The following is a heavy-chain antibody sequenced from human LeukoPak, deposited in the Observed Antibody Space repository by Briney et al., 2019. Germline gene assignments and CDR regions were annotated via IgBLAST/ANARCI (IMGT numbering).Heavy chain of an antibody. J-gene: IGHJ3*02. CDR2: IKSDGSST. CDR1: GFTFSRYW. D-gene: IGHD3-22*01. CDR3: ARDSSGYLGDAFDI. Sequence: PGGSLRLSCAASGFTFSRYWMHWVRHAPGKGLVWVSCIKSDGSSTSIADSAKGRFTISRDNAKNSLYLQMNSLRAEDTAVYYCARDSSGYLGDAFDIWGQGTMVTVSS. V-gene: IGHV3-74*01.